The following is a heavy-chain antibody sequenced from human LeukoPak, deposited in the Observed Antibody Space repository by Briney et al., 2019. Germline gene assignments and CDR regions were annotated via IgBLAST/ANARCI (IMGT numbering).Heavy chain of an antibody. D-gene: IGHD6-13*01. J-gene: IGHJ4*02. CDR3: ARDHSSSWTFGY. Sequence: GGSLRLSCAASGFAFSSYSMNWVRLAPGKGLEWVSYISRSSSILYYADSVKGRFTISRDNAKNSLYLQMNSLRDEDTAVYYCARDHSSSWTFGYWGQGTLVTVSS. CDR1: GFAFSSYS. V-gene: IGHV3-48*02. CDR2: ISRSSSIL.